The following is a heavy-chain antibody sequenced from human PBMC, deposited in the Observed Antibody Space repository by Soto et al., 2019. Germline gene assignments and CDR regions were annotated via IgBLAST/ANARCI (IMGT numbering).Heavy chain of an antibody. Sequence: SETLSLTCTVSGGSISSSSYYWGWIRQPPGKGLEWIGSIYYSGSTNYNPSLKSRVTISVDTSKNQFSLKLSSVTAADTAVYYCARDRYDFWSGYYSWFDPWGQGTLVTVSS. CDR2: IYYSGST. J-gene: IGHJ5*02. CDR1: GGSISSSSYY. D-gene: IGHD3-3*01. V-gene: IGHV4-39*07. CDR3: ARDRYDFWSGYYSWFDP.